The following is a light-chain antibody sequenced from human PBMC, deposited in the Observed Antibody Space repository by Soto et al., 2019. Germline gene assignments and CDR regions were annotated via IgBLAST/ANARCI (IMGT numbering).Light chain of an antibody. CDR1: QSISTE. V-gene: IGKV3-15*01. CDR2: SAS. CDR3: QQGHNWPLT. J-gene: IGKJ2*01. Sequence: EIVMTQSPATLSVSPGERATLSCRARQSISTELAWYQQKPGQPPRLLIYSASTRATGVPARFTGSGSGSEFTLTIRGLQSEDFAVYYCQQGHNWPLTFGKGTRLEI.